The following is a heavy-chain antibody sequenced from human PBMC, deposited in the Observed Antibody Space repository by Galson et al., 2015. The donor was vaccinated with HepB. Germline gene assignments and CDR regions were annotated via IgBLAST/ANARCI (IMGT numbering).Heavy chain of an antibody. J-gene: IGHJ4*02. CDR2: IKSKSDGGTT. V-gene: IGHV3-15*05. CDR1: GFTFNDAW. D-gene: IGHD4-23*01. Sequence: LRLSCAASGFTFNDAWMTWVRQAPGKGLEWVGRIKSKSDGGTTDYGAPVKGRFTISRDDSRNTLSLQMNSLKTEDTAVYYCTTGGTAVVISWGQGTLVTVSS. CDR3: TTGGTAVVIS.